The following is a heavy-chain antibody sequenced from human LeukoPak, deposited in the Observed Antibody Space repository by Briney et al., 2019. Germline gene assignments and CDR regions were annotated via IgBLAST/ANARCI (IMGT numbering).Heavy chain of an antibody. D-gene: IGHD1-26*01. V-gene: IGHV1-2*06. CDR3: ARDLSSTPNWEFDY. CDR2: INSNSGST. J-gene: IGHJ4*02. CDR1: GYSFVGYF. Sequence: ASVKVSCKTSGYSFVGYFIRWVRQAPGQGLQWMGRINSNSGSTEYEPSFQGRVTMTRDTSISKAYVEVRTLISDDTAVYYSARDLSSTPNWEFDYWGQGTQVTVSS.